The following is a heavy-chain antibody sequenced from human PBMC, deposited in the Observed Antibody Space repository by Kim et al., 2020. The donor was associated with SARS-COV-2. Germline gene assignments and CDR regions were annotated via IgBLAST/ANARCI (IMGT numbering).Heavy chain of an antibody. CDR2: ISSSSSYT. Sequence: GGSLRLSCAASGFTFSDYYMSWIRQAPGKGLEWVSYISSSSSYTNYADSVKGRFTISRDNAKNSLYLQMNSLRAEDTAVYYCARDAERQLWLLANYYYYYGMDVWGQGTTVTVSS. J-gene: IGHJ6*02. CDR1: GFTFSDYY. D-gene: IGHD5-18*01. V-gene: IGHV3-11*06. CDR3: ARDAERQLWLLANYYYYYGMDV.